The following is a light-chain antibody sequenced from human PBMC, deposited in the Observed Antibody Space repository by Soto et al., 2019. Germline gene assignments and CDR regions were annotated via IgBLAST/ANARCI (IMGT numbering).Light chain of an antibody. Sequence: EIVLTQSPATLSSSPGERATLSCRASQTVNSRLAWYQHKPGQAPRLLIYHTSNRATGIPARFSGSGSGTDFTLTITRLEPEDFAVYYCQRFGTSPPWTFGQGTKVEFK. J-gene: IGKJ1*01. CDR2: HTS. CDR1: QTVNSR. V-gene: IGKV3-11*01. CDR3: QRFGTSPPWT.